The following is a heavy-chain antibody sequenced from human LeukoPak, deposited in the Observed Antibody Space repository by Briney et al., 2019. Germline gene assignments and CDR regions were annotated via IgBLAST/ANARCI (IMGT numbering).Heavy chain of an antibody. V-gene: IGHV3-33*05. Sequence: GGSLRLSCAASGFTFSRFGMHWVRQAPGKGLEWVAVISYDGSNKYYADSVKGRFTISRDNSENTLCLQMDSLRAEDTALYFCAKPQTNSGSYSFDYWGQGTLVTLSS. D-gene: IGHD1-26*01. J-gene: IGHJ4*02. CDR1: GFTFSRFG. CDR2: ISYDGSNK. CDR3: AKPQTNSGSYSFDY.